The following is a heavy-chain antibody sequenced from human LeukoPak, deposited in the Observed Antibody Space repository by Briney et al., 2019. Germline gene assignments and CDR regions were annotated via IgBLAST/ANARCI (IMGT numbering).Heavy chain of an antibody. J-gene: IGHJ3*02. Sequence: GESLMISCKGSGYSFTSYWIGWVRHMPGEGVEWMGIIYPGDSDTRYSPSFQGQVTISADKSISTAYLQWSSLKASDPAMYYCARRMATIGAFVFDMWAERTIVTVPS. CDR2: IYPGDSDT. CDR3: ARRMATIGAFVFDM. D-gene: IGHD5-12*01. V-gene: IGHV5-51*01. CDR1: GYSFTSYW.